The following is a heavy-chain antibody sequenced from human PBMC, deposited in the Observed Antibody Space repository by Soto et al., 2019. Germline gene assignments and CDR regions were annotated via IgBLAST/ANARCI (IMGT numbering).Heavy chain of an antibody. D-gene: IGHD1-26*01. J-gene: IGHJ3*02. CDR1: GFTFRNYW. Sequence: PGGSLRLSCAASGFTFRNYWMHWVRQAPGKGLVWVSGISWNSGSIGYADSVKGRFTISRDNAKNSLYLQMNSLRAEDTALYYCAKDSLRRPREAFDIWGQGTMVTVSS. CDR2: ISWNSGSI. CDR3: AKDSLRRPREAFDI. V-gene: IGHV3-9*01.